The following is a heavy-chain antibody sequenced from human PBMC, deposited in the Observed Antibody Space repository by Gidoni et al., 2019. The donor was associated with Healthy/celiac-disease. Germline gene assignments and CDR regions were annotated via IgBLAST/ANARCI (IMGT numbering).Heavy chain of an antibody. J-gene: IGHJ4*02. CDR2: IYYSGST. D-gene: IGHD6-13*01. Sequence: QLQLQESGPGLVKPSETLSLTCTVSGGSISSSSYYWGWIRQPPGKGLEWIGSIYYSGSTYYNQSLKSRVTISVDTSKNQFSLKLSSVTAADTAVYYCARRIRRAPRSSHFDYWGQGTLVTVSS. V-gene: IGHV4-39*01. CDR1: GGSISSSSYY. CDR3: ARRIRRAPRSSHFDY.